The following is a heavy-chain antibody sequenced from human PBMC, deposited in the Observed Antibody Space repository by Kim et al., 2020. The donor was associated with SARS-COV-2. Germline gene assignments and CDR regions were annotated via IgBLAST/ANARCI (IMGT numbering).Heavy chain of an antibody. CDR3: ARDMGGNTAFDY. V-gene: IGHV4-4*02. Sequence: SETLSLTCAVSGGSISSSNWWSWVRQPPGRGLEWIGEIYHSGSTNYNPSLKSRVTISVDKSKNQFSLKLSSVTAADTAVYYCARDMGGNTAFDYWGQGTLVTVSS. J-gene: IGHJ4*02. D-gene: IGHD5-18*01. CDR2: IYHSGST. CDR1: GGSISSSNW.